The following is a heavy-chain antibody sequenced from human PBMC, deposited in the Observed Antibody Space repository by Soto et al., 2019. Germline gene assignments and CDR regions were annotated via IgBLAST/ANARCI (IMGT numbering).Heavy chain of an antibody. CDR1: GCTFSIYA. J-gene: IGHJ4*02. Sequence: ASVKVSCKASGCTFSIYAICCVPHAPGQGLQWMGWISTYSGNTNFAQDFRDRLTMTTDTSTNTAYMELRSLRSDDMAVYYCVRVNEGVYYDSSGYYDFWGQGTLVTVSS. D-gene: IGHD3-22*01. V-gene: IGHV1-18*03. CDR2: ISTYSGNT. CDR3: VRVNEGVYYDSSGYYDF.